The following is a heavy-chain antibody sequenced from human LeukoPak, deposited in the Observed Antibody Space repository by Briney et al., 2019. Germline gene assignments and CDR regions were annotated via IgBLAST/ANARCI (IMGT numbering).Heavy chain of an antibody. CDR2: INQDESKK. V-gene: IGHV3-7*01. CDR3: ARDHAYRADY. J-gene: IGHJ4*02. CDR1: GFTFSNDW. D-gene: IGHD2-2*01. Sequence: GGSLRLSCAASGFTFSNDWMCWVRQGPGKGLEWVANINQDESKKYYADSVKGRFTISRDNAKNSLYLQMSSLTAEDTAIYYCARDHAYRADYWGQGTLVTVSS.